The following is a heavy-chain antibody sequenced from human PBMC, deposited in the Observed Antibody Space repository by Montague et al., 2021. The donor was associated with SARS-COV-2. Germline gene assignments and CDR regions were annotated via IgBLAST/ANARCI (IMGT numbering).Heavy chain of an antibody. J-gene: IGHJ4*02. D-gene: IGHD3-10*01. CDR2: IHHSGTL. Sequence: SETRSLTCTVSNASITTSNWWTWVRQALGKGLEWVGEIHHSGTLNYNPSLKSRVTISVDTSKNHFSLNLNSVTAADTALYFCARRIRITVFRGVPLTTHSLESWGQGIMVTVSS. CDR1: NASITTSNW. CDR3: ARRIRITVFRGVPLTTHSLES. V-gene: IGHV4/OR15-8*01.